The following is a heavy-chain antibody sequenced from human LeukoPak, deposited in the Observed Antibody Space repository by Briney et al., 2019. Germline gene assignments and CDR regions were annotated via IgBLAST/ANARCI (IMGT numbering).Heavy chain of an antibody. CDR1: GYTFTGYY. Sequence: ASVKVSCKASGYTFTGYYMHWVRQAPGQGLEWMGWINPNSGGTNYAQKFQGRVTMTRDTSISTAYMELSRLRSDDTAVYYCARPRGSGSYGELVWFDPWGQGTLVTVSS. V-gene: IGHV1-2*02. D-gene: IGHD3-10*01. J-gene: IGHJ5*02. CDR3: ARPRGSGSYGELVWFDP. CDR2: INPNSGGT.